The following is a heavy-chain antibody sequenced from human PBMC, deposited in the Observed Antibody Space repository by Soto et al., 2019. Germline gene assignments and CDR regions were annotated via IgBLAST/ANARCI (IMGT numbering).Heavy chain of an antibody. CDR2: ISGSADST. CDR3: AKTRGAMIYAISVYGMDV. Sequence: EVQLLESGGGFIHPGGSLRLSCAASGFSFSSFAMNWVRQAPGQGLEWVSIISGSADSTFYADSVKGRFTISRDNSKSTLYLQMNSLMAEDTAVYYCAKTRGAMIYAISVYGMDVWGQGTTVTVSS. J-gene: IGHJ6*02. D-gene: IGHD2-8*01. V-gene: IGHV3-23*01. CDR1: GFSFSSFA.